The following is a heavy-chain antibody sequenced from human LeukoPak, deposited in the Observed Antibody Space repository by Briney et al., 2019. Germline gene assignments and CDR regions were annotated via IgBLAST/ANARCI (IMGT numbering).Heavy chain of an antibody. V-gene: IGHV1-8*01. CDR3: ARGAQWLSNWFDP. J-gene: IGHJ5*02. D-gene: IGHD6-19*01. Sequence: ASVKVSCKASGYSFPSYDINWVRQASGQGLESIGWMNPNSGNTGYAQKFQGRVTMTRNTSISTAYMELSSLRSEDTAVYYCARGAQWLSNWFDPWGQGTLVTVSS. CDR2: MNPNSGNT. CDR1: GYSFPSYD.